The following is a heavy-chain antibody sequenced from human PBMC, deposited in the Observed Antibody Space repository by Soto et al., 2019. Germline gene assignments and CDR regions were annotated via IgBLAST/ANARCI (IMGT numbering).Heavy chain of an antibody. Sequence: QVQLVQSGAEVKKPGSSVKVSCKASGGTFSSYAISWVRQAPGQGLEWMGGINPIFGTANYAQKFQGRVTMTAEESTSKACMAPSGLRSEDTVVYYCARGTVWPAGLSTGWFDPWGQGTLITVSS. V-gene: IGHV1-69*01. D-gene: IGHD3-16*02. CDR2: INPIFGTA. CDR1: GGTFSSYA. CDR3: ARGTVWPAGLSTGWFDP. J-gene: IGHJ5*02.